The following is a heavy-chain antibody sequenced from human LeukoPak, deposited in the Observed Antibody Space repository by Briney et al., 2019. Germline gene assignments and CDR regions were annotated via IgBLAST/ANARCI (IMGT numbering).Heavy chain of an antibody. J-gene: IGHJ4*02. D-gene: IGHD3/OR15-3a*01. CDR1: GGSIGVTNYY. Sequence: SETLSLTCTVSGGSIGVTNYYWGWFRQPPGKGLDWIGNIFYSGSTFYNPSFQSRITISVDTSKNQFSLKLGSVTAADTAVYYGSRRFLDWLAHDYWGRGSLVTVSS. CDR2: IFYSGST. CDR3: SRRFLDWLAHDY. V-gene: IGHV4-39*01.